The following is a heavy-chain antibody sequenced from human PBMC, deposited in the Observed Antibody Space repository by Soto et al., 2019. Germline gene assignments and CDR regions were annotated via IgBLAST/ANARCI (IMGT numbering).Heavy chain of an antibody. D-gene: IGHD2-8*01. CDR1: GFTFSSYS. Sequence: GGSLRLSCAASGFTFSSYSMNWVRQAPGKGLEWISYISLSSSNIYYADNVKGRFTISRDNAKNSLYLQMNSLRAEDTAVYYFARVLVEALMVYAQGPWSAFDYWGQGTLVTVSS. V-gene: IGHV3-48*01. CDR3: ARVLVEALMVYAQGPWSAFDY. CDR2: ISLSSSNI. J-gene: IGHJ4*02.